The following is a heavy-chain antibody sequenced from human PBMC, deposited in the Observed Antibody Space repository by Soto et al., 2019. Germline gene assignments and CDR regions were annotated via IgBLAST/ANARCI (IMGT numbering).Heavy chain of an antibody. Sequence: GSLRLSCAASEFSFSSYAMHWIRQAPGKGLEWVAVISFDGNIIHYADSVKGRFIISRDNSKNTLYLQMHSLSGEDTAVYYCARTFDTITYYFDYWGQGTLVTVSS. D-gene: IGHD3-9*01. J-gene: IGHJ4*02. CDR1: EFSFSSYA. V-gene: IGHV3-30-3*01. CDR3: ARTFDTITYYFDY. CDR2: ISFDGNII.